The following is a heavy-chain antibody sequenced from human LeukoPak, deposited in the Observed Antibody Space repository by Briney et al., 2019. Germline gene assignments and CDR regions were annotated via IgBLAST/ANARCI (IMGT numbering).Heavy chain of an antibody. V-gene: IGHV1-69*13. CDR2: IIPIFGTA. CDR1: GGTFSSYA. CDR3: ASHIVGATPYYYYYMDV. D-gene: IGHD1-26*01. Sequence: VKVSCKASGGTFSSYAISWVRQAPGQGLEWMGGIIPIFGTANYAQKFQGRVAITTDESTSTAYMELSSLRSEDTAVYYCASHIVGATPYYYYYMDVWGKGTTVTVSS. J-gene: IGHJ6*03.